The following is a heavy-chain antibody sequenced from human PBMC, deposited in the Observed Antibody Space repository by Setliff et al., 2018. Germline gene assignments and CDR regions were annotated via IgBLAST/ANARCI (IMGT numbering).Heavy chain of an antibody. CDR2: INPTGGST. CDR1: GYTFTSYY. J-gene: IGHJ4*02. V-gene: IGHV1-46*01. Sequence: ASVKVSCKASGYTFTSYYMHWVRQAPGQGLEWMGLINPTGGSTSYAQKFQGRVTMTRDTSTSTVFMELSSLRSEDTAVYYCARDTRDKYDTSGYYLSLDYWGQGTLVTVSS. D-gene: IGHD3-22*01. CDR3: ARDTRDKYDTSGYYLSLDY.